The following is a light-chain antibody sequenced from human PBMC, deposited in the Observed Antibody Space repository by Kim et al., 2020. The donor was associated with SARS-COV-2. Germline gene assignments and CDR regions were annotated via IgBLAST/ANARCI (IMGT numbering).Light chain of an antibody. CDR1: QSVSSY. V-gene: IGKV3-11*01. CDR2: DTY. Sequence: SSWSEEKATRSCRASQSVSSYLARYHQKRGQAPRLLIYDTYHRATGIPARFSGSGSGTDFTLTISSLEPEDFAVYFCQQRSNWPRTFGQGTKLEI. CDR3: QQRSNWPRT. J-gene: IGKJ2*01.